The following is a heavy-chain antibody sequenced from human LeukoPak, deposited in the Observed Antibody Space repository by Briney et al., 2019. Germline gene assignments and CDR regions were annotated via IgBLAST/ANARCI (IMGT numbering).Heavy chain of an antibody. J-gene: IGHJ4*02. D-gene: IGHD3-16*01. CDR3: ARDWGSVYGMPDY. Sequence: HPGGSLRLSCAASGFTFSSYGMHWVRQAPGKGLEWVAVIWFDGSNKYYAESVKGRFTISRDNSKNTLYLQMNSLRAEDTAVYYCARDWGSVYGMPDYWGQGTLVTVSS. CDR2: IWFDGSNK. CDR1: GFTFSSYG. V-gene: IGHV3-33*01.